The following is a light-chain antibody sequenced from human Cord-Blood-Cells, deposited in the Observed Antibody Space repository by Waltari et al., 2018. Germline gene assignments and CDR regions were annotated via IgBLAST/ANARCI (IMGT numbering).Light chain of an antibody. CDR1: SRDVGGYHY. J-gene: IGLJ3*02. CDR2: DVS. CDR3: CSYAGSYSWV. V-gene: IGLV2-11*01. Sequence: QSALTQPRSVSASPGQSVTISCTGTSRDVGGYHYVSWYQQHPGKAPKLMIYDVSKRPSGVPDRFSGSKSGNTASLTISGLQAEDEADYYCCSYAGSYSWVFGGGTKLTVL.